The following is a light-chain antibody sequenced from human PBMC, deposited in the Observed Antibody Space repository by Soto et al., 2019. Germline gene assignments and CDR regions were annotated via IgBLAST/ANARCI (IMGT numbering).Light chain of an antibody. Sequence: QSALTQPASVSGSPGQSITISCTGTSSDVGSYNLVSWYQQHPGKAPKLIIYEVSERPSGVSYRFSGSKSASTASLTISGLQAEDEAEYYCCSYAGSSTNWVFGGGTKLTVL. J-gene: IGLJ3*02. CDR1: SSDVGSYNL. CDR3: CSYAGSSTNWV. CDR2: EVS. V-gene: IGLV2-23*02.